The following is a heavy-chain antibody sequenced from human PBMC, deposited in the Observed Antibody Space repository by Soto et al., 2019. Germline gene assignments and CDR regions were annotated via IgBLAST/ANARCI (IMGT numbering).Heavy chain of an antibody. J-gene: IGHJ6*02. CDR3: ARHGFGPLHGLVDV. V-gene: IGHV4-59*08. Sequence: QVQLQESGPGLVKPSETLSLTYTVSGGSITNYYCSWFRQPPGKGLEWIGYINYDGYSAYNLSLKGRVTLSMDVSKTQFSLMLESVTATDTAVYYCARHGFGPLHGLVDVWGPGTTVIVSS. CDR2: INYDGYS. CDR1: GGSITNYY. D-gene: IGHD3-10*01.